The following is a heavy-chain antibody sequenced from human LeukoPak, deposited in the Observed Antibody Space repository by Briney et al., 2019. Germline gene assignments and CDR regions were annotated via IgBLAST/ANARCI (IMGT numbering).Heavy chain of an antibody. CDR2: INSAGTNT. J-gene: IGHJ3*02. V-gene: IGHV3-74*01. D-gene: IGHD6-13*01. CDR1: GFTFSTYW. CDR3: AKDCAVGQQLLLFDI. Sequence: QPGGSLRLSCAASGFTFSTYWMHWVRQAPGKGLVWVSRINSAGTNTDYADSVKGRFTISRDNSKNTLYLQMNSLRAEDTAVYYCAKDCAVGQQLLLFDIWGQGTMVTVSS.